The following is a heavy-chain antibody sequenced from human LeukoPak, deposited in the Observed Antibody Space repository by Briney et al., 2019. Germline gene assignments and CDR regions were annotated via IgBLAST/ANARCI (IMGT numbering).Heavy chain of an antibody. D-gene: IGHD6-13*01. Sequence: GGSLRLSCAASGFTFSDYYMSWIRQAPGKGLEWVSYISSSNTYTKYADSVKGRFTISRDNAKNSLYLQMNSLRAEDTAVYYCAKIGISAADPFDYWGQGTLVTVSS. V-gene: IGHV3-11*03. CDR3: AKIGISAADPFDY. J-gene: IGHJ4*02. CDR1: GFTFSDYY. CDR2: ISSSNTYT.